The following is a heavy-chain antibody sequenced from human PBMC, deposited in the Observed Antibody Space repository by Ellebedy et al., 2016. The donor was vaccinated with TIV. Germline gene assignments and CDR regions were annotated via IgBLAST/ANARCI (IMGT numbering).Heavy chain of an antibody. J-gene: IGHJ4*02. CDR1: GGSVSSTRYY. CDR2: GYYSGSP. V-gene: IGHV4-39*01. D-gene: IGHD2-21*02. CDR3: ARTDPWQPIDD. Sequence: MPSETLSLTCSVSGGSVSSTRYYWAWIRPPPGKGLEYIGSGYYSGSPYYNPSFKSRVTLTADTSKTQFSLKLRTVTAADTAVYYCARTDPWQPIDDWGQGILVSVSS.